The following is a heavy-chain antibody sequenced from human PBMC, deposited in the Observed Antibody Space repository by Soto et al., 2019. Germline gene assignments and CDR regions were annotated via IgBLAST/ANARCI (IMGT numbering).Heavy chain of an antibody. CDR1: GFTFGDYA. J-gene: IGHJ4*02. Sequence: GGSLRLSCTASGFTFGDYAMSWVRQAPGKGLEWVGFIRSKAYGGTTEYAASVKGRFTISRDDSKSIAYLQMNSLKTEDTAVYYCTRDTYCSSTSCYIFDYWGQGTLVIVYS. D-gene: IGHD2-2*02. V-gene: IGHV3-49*04. CDR2: IRSKAYGGTT. CDR3: TRDTYCSSTSCYIFDY.